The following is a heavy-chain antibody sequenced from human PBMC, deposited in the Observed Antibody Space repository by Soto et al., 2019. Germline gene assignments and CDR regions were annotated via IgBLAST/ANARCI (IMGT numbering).Heavy chain of an antibody. CDR3: AKQRADYGSGADTFYFDS. Sequence: GGSLRLSCTVSGVTFSNYAMNWVRQAPGKGLEWVSSLSGSGGTTYYADSVKGRFIISRDNSKNTLYLLMNSLRAEDTALYYCAKQRADYGSGADTFYFDSWGQGALVTVSS. CDR1: GVTFSNYA. V-gene: IGHV3-23*01. D-gene: IGHD3-10*01. J-gene: IGHJ4*02. CDR2: LSGSGGTT.